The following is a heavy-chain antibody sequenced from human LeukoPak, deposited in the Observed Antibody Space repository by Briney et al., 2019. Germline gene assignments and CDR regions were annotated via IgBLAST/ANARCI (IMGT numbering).Heavy chain of an antibody. Sequence: ASVKVSCKASGYTFTSYGINWVRQATGQGLEWMGWMNPNSGNTGYAQKFQGRVTMTRNTSISTAYMELSSLRSEDTAVYYCARGLSYYDFWSGWRYYYYGMDVWGQGTTVTVSS. J-gene: IGHJ6*02. V-gene: IGHV1-8*02. D-gene: IGHD3-3*01. CDR1: GYTFTSYG. CDR3: ARGLSYYDFWSGWRYYYYGMDV. CDR2: MNPNSGNT.